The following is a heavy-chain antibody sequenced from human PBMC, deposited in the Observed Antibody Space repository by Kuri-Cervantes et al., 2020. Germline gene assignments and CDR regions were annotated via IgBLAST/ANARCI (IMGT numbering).Heavy chain of an antibody. J-gene: IGHJ4*02. CDR2: IYYSGST. D-gene: IGHD6-19*01. Sequence: LRLSCTVSGGSISSGDYYWSWIRQPPGKGLEWIGYIYYSGSTYYNPSLKSRVTISVDTSKNQFSLKLSSVTAADTAVYYCARREVIAVAGLFDYWGQGTLVTAPQ. CDR1: GGSISSGDYY. V-gene: IGHV4-30-4*08. CDR3: ARREVIAVAGLFDY.